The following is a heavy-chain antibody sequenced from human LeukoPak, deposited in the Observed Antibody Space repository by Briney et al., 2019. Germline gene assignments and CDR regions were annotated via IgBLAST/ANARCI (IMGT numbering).Heavy chain of an antibody. CDR2: ISGSGGST. V-gene: IGHV3-23*01. J-gene: IGHJ4*02. D-gene: IGHD3-10*01. Sequence: PGGSLRLSCAASGFTFSSYAMSWVRQAPGKGLEWVSAISGSGGSTYYADSVKGRFIISRDNSKNTLYLQMNSLRAEDTAVYYCAKDLWYGSGSYTAEQEVYWGQGTLVTVSS. CDR3: AKDLWYGSGSYTAEQEVY. CDR1: GFTFSSYA.